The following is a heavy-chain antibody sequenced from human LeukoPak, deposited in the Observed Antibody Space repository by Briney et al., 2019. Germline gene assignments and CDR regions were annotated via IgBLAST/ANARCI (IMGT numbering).Heavy chain of an antibody. V-gene: IGHV3-21*01. CDR2: ISSSSSYI. Sequence: GGSLRLSCAASGFTSSSYSMNWVRQAPGKGLEWVSSISSSSSYIYYADSVKGRFTISRDNAKNSLYLQMNSLRAEDTAVYYCARSRGYSYGYFDYWGQGTLVTVSS. CDR1: GFTSSSYS. J-gene: IGHJ4*02. D-gene: IGHD5-18*01. CDR3: ARSRGYSYGYFDY.